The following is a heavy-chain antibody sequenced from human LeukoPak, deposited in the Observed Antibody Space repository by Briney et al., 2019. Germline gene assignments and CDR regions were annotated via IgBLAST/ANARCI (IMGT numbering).Heavy chain of an antibody. Sequence: PSETPSLTCAVYGGSFSGYYWSWIRQPPGKGLEWIGEINHSGSTNYNPSLKSRVTISVDTSKNQFSLKLSSVTAADTAVYYCARGKYYYGSGRRGWFDPWGQGTLVTVSS. CDR1: GGSFSGYY. D-gene: IGHD3-10*01. CDR2: INHSGST. CDR3: ARGKYYYGSGRRGWFDP. J-gene: IGHJ5*02. V-gene: IGHV4-34*01.